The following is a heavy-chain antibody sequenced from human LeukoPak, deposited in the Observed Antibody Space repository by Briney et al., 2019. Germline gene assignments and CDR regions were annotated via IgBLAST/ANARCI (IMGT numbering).Heavy chain of an antibody. Sequence: PGGSLRLSCAASGFTFSSYSMNWVRQAPGKGLEWVSSISSTSSYIYYADSVKGRFTISRDNAKNSLYLQMNSLRAEDTAVYYCARTYYYGSGSHALGYFDLWGRGTLVTVSS. CDR3: ARTYYYGSGSHALGYFDL. CDR1: GFTFSSYS. D-gene: IGHD3-10*01. V-gene: IGHV3-21*04. J-gene: IGHJ2*01. CDR2: ISSTSSYI.